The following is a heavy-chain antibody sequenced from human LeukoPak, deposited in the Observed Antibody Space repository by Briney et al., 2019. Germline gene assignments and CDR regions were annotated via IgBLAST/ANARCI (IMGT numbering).Heavy chain of an antibody. D-gene: IGHD6-13*01. J-gene: IGHJ4*02. CDR3: ARKKLVARGYFDF. Sequence: EXXXLTXTVSGDSISNSGYYWDWIRQSPGKGLEWIGSINHSGTTYYEPSLKSRVTISVDASKNQFSLKLSSVTAADTTIYYCARKKLVARGYFDFWGRGIPVTVSS. CDR2: INHSGTT. CDR1: GDSISNSGYY. V-gene: IGHV4-39*01.